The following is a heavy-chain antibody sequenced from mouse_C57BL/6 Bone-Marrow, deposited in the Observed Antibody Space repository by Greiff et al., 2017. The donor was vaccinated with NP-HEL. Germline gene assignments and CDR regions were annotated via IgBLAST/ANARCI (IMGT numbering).Heavy chain of an antibody. V-gene: IGHV1-53*01. D-gene: IGHD5-1-1*01. CDR2: INPSKGGT. CDR3: ARCDTHVDFDY. Sequence: VQLQQPGTELVKPGASVKLSCKASGYTFTSYWMHWVKQRPGQGLEWIGNINPSKGGTNYNEKFKSKATLTVDKSSSTASMQLSSLTSEDSAVYYCARCDTHVDFDYWGQGTTLTVSS. J-gene: IGHJ2*01. CDR1: GYTFTSYW.